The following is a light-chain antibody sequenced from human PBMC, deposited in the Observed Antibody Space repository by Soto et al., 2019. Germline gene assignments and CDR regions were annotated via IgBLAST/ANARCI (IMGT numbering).Light chain of an antibody. V-gene: IGLV4-60*02. CDR1: SGHSSYI. J-gene: IGLJ2*01. Sequence: QLVLTQSSSASASLGSSVMLTCTLSSGHSSYIIAWHQQQPGKAPRYLMKLEGSGSYNKGSGVPDRFSGSSSGADRYLTISNLQLEEEADYYCETWDSNTLVFGGGTKLTVL. CDR2: LEGSGSY. CDR3: ETWDSNTLV.